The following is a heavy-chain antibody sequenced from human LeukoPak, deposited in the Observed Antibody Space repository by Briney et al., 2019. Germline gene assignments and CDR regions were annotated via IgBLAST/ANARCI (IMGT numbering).Heavy chain of an antibody. V-gene: IGHV3-7*01. J-gene: IGHJ4*02. CDR1: GFTFSSYW. Sequence: GGSLRLSCVASGFTFSSYWMTWARQAPGKGLEWLANIKEDGSIQYYLDSVRGRFTISRDNAKTSVYLQLNSLRADDTAVYYCARDVWTGVAVSDYWGQGTLVTVSS. CDR2: IKEDGSIQ. CDR3: ARDVWTGVAVSDY. D-gene: IGHD6-19*01.